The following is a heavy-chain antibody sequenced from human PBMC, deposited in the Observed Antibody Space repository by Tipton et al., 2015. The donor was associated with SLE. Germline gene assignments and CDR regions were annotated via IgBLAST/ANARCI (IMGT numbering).Heavy chain of an antibody. CDR1: GFTFSSYG. V-gene: IGHV3-30*02. CDR2: IRYDGSNK. D-gene: IGHD6-6*01. J-gene: IGHJ4*02. Sequence: QVQLVQSGGGVVQPGGSLRLSCAASGFTFSSYGMHWVRQAPGKGLEWVAFIRYDGSNKYYADSVKGRFTISRDNSKNTLYLQMNSLRAEDTAVYYCARPKRAARPLFDYWGQGTLVTVSS. CDR3: ARPKRAARPLFDY.